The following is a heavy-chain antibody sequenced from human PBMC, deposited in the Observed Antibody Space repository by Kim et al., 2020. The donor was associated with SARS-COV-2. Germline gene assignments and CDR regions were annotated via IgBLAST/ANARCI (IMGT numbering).Heavy chain of an antibody. J-gene: IGHJ4*02. D-gene: IGHD4-17*01. CDR3: AKPRLATVTYYFDY. CDR1: GFTFSSYG. Sequence: GGSLRLSCAASGFTFSSYGMHWVRQAPGKGLEWVAVISYDGSNKYYADSVKGRFTISRDNSKNTLYLQMNSLRAEDTAVYYCAKPRLATVTYYFDYWGQGTLVTVSS. CDR2: ISYDGSNK. V-gene: IGHV3-30*18.